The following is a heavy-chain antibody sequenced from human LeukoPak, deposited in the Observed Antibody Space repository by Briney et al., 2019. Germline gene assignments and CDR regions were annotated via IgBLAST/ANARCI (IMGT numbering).Heavy chain of an antibody. D-gene: IGHD6-6*01. J-gene: IGHJ3*02. Sequence: PSETLSLTCTVSGGSISSSSYYWGWIRQPPGKGLEWIGSIYYSGSTYYNPSLKSRVTISVHTSKNQFSLKLSSVTAADTAVYYCARHLSSSLVEAFDIWGQGTMVTVSS. CDR3: ARHLSSSLVEAFDI. CDR1: GGSISSSSYY. CDR2: IYYSGST. V-gene: IGHV4-39*01.